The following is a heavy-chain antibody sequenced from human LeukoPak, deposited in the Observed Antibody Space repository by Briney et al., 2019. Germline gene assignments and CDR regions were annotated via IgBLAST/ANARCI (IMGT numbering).Heavy chain of an antibody. Sequence: KPSETLSLTCTVSGGSISSYFWSWIRQPAGKGLEWIGRIYTSGSTNYNPSLKSRVTMSVDTSKNQFSLKVRSVTAADTAVYYCARLSVGATGDLFDYWGQGSLVTVSS. CDR2: IYTSGST. V-gene: IGHV4-4*07. J-gene: IGHJ4*02. CDR3: ARLSVGATGDLFDY. D-gene: IGHD1-26*01. CDR1: GGSISSYF.